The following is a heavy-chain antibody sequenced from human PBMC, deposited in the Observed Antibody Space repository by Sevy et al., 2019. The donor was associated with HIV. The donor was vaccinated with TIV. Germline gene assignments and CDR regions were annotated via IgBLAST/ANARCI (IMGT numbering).Heavy chain of an antibody. CDR1: GFTFSSYS. CDR3: ARGAQTYDAFDV. J-gene: IGHJ3*01. V-gene: IGHV3-21*01. CDR2: ISGISNYI. Sequence: GGSLRLSCAASGFTFSSYSLNWVRQAPGKGLEWVSFISGISNYIYYADSAKGRFSISRDNAKDSAYLQMNSLRAEDTAIYYCARGAQTYDAFDVWGQGTMVTVSS.